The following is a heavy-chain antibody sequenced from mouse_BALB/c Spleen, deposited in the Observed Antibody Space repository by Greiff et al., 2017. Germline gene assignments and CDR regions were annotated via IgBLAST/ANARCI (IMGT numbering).Heavy chain of an antibody. J-gene: IGHJ4*01. CDR3: TKTDYYGSSHAMDY. CDR2: IRLKSNNYAT. CDR1: GFTFSNYW. V-gene: IGHV6-6*02. Sequence: EVKLMESGGGLVQPGGSMKLSCVASGFTFSNYWMNWVRQSPEKGLEWVAEIRLKSNNYATHYAESVKGRFTISRDDSKSSVYLQMNNLRAEDTGIYYCTKTDYYGSSHAMDYWGQGTSVTVSS. D-gene: IGHD1-1*01.